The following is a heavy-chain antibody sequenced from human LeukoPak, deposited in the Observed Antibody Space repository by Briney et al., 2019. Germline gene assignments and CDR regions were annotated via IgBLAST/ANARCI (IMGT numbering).Heavy chain of an antibody. CDR2: ISYDGSNK. D-gene: IGHD5-12*01. J-gene: IGHJ2*01. CDR3: ARSLIVATGSWYFDL. CDR1: GFTSSTYA. Sequence: PGGSLRLSCAASGFTSSTYAMHWVRQAPGKGLEWVAFISYDGSNKYYADSVKGRFTISRDNSKNTLYLQMNSLRAEDTAVYYCARSLIVATGSWYFDLWGRGTLVTVSS. V-gene: IGHV3-30-3*01.